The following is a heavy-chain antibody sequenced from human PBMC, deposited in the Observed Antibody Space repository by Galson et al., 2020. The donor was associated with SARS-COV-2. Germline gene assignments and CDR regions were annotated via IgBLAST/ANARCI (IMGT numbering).Heavy chain of an antibody. Sequence: SETLSLTCTVSGGSISSGGYYWSWIRQHPGKGLEWIGYIYYSGSTYYHPSLKSRVTISVDTSKNQFSLKLSSVTAADTAVYYCALGDYYDSSGEGPFGYWGQGTLVTVSS. CDR1: GGSISSGGYY. CDR3: ALGDYYDSSGEGPFGY. J-gene: IGHJ4*02. CDR2: IYYSGST. V-gene: IGHV4-31*03. D-gene: IGHD3-22*01.